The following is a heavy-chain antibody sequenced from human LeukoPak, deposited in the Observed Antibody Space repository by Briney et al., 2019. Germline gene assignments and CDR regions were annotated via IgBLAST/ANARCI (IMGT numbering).Heavy chain of an antibody. J-gene: IGHJ1*01. CDR1: GGSISSYY. Sequence: SETLSLTCTVSGGSISSYYWSWIRQPPGKGLEWIGYIYYSGSTNYNPSLKSRVTISVDTSKNQFSLKLSSVTAADTAVYYWANNGAAPGQYFQHWGQGTLVTVSS. CDR3: ANNGAAPGQYFQH. V-gene: IGHV4-59*01. CDR2: IYYSGST. D-gene: IGHD6-13*01.